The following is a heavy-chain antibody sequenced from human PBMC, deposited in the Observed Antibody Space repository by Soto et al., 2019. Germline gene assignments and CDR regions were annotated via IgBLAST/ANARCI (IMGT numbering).Heavy chain of an antibody. J-gene: IGHJ5*02. CDR2: ISSSSSTI. CDR1: GFTFSSYS. CDR3: AGGHYGDYLNWFDP. V-gene: IGHV3-48*02. Sequence: EVQLVESGGGLVQPGGSLRLSCAAPGFTFSSYSMNWLRQAPGKGLEWVSYISSSSSTIYYADSVKGRFTISRVNAKSSLYLQMNGLRDEGTAGYYWAGGHYGDYLNWFDPWGQGTLVTVSA. D-gene: IGHD4-17*01.